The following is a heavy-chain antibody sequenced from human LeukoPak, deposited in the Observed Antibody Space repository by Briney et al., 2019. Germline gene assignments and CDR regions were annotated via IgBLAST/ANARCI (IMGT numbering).Heavy chain of an antibody. V-gene: IGHV1-2*06. J-gene: IGHJ5*02. CDR2: INPNSGGT. D-gene: IGHD3-22*01. CDR1: GYTFTGYY. Sequence: ASVTVSCKASGYTFTGYYMHWVRQAPGQGLEWMGRINPNSGGTNYAQKFQGRVTMTRDTSISTAYMELSRLRSDDTAVYYCAGDSSGYHNWFDPWGQGTLVTVSS. CDR3: AGDSSGYHNWFDP.